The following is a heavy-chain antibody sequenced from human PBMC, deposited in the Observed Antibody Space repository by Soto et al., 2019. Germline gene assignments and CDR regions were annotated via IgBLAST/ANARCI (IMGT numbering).Heavy chain of an antibody. CDR3: ASALRGNHGYPSYFDY. J-gene: IGHJ4*02. CDR2: IYDSGST. V-gene: IGHV4-59*01. D-gene: IGHD3-10*01. CDR1: GGSISSSY. Sequence: SETLSLTCTVSGGSISSSYWCWIRQPPGKGLEWIGYIYDSGSTYYNSSLKSRVTMSVDTSKNQFSLKLSSVTAADSAVYYCASALRGNHGYPSYFDYWGQGTLVTVSS.